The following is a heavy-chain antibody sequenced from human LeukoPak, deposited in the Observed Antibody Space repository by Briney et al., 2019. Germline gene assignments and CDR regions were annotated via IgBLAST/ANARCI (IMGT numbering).Heavy chain of an antibody. CDR2: INPSGGRV. D-gene: IGHD1-26*01. Sequence: ASVKVSCKASGYTFTNYFMHWVRQAPGQGLEWMGIINPSGGRVSYAQKFQGRVTMTRDMSTSTVYMELSSLSSDDTAVYYCARPGGVGATLYYFDYWCQGTQVTVSS. V-gene: IGHV1-46*01. CDR3: ARPGGVGATLYYFDY. J-gene: IGHJ4*02. CDR1: GYTFTNYF.